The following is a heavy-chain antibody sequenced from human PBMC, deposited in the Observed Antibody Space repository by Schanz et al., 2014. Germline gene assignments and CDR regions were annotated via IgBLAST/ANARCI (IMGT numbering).Heavy chain of an antibody. J-gene: IGHJ4*02. Sequence: EVQLVESGGGLVQPGGSLRLSCTASGFTFSSYSMNWVRQAPGKGLEWVSYVSRSTPDIYYADSVKGRFTMSRDNAKSSLYLQMNSLRVEDTAVYYCAASSGWHPSTDYWGQGTLXTVSS. CDR2: VSRSTPDI. V-gene: IGHV3-48*01. CDR1: GFTFSSYS. D-gene: IGHD6-19*01. CDR3: AASSGWHPSTDY.